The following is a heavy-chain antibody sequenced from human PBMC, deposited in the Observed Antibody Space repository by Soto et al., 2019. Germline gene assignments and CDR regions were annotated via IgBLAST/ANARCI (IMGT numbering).Heavy chain of an antibody. Sequence: PGGSLRLSCAASGFTFTTVWINWVRQAPGKGLEWVGRIKSKTDGGTTDFAAPVKGRFAISRDDSRNMVYLQMNSLKTEDTAVYYCTTDSHFTMILVRFDYWGLGTLVTVSS. V-gene: IGHV3-15*07. CDR3: TTDSHFTMILVRFDY. D-gene: IGHD3-22*01. CDR1: GFTFTTVW. CDR2: IKSKTDGGTT. J-gene: IGHJ4*01.